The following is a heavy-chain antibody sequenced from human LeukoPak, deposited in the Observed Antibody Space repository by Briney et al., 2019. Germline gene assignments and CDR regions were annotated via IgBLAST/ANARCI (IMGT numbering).Heavy chain of an antibody. V-gene: IGHV3-30*18. CDR2: ISYDGSNK. CDR3: AKDLDSGSYPDGMDV. Sequence: PGGSLRLSCAASGFTFSSYGMHWVRQAPGKGLEWVAVISYDGSNKYYADSVKGRFTISRDNSKNTLYLQMNSLRAEDTAVYYCAKDLDSGSYPDGMDVWGQGTTVTVSS. J-gene: IGHJ6*02. CDR1: GFTFSSYG. D-gene: IGHD1-26*01.